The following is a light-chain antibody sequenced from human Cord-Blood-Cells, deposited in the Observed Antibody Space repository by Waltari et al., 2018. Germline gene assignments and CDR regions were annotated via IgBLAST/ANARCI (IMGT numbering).Light chain of an antibody. CDR3: CSYAGSYTVV. J-gene: IGLJ2*01. Sequence: SALTQPRSVSGSPGKSVTIPCTGTRREVGGYNYFSWYQQPPGKAPKPMIYVVSKRPSGVPYRFSGSKSGNTASLTISGLQAEDEADYYCCSYAGSYTVVFGGGTKLTVL. CDR2: VVS. CDR1: RREVGGYNY. V-gene: IGLV2-11*01.